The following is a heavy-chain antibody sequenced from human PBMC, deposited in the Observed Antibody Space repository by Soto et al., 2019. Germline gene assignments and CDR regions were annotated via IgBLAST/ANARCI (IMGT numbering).Heavy chain of an antibody. Sequence: ASVKVSCKASGHSFTDYHIHWVRHAPGQGLEWLGRINPKSGGTSTAQKFQGWVTMTTDTSISTASMELTRLTSDDTAIYYCARGDSTDCSNGVCSFFYNHDMDVWGQGTTVTVSS. D-gene: IGHD2-8*01. CDR1: GHSFTDYH. V-gene: IGHV1-2*04. J-gene: IGHJ6*02. CDR2: INPKSGGT. CDR3: ARGDSTDCSNGVCSFFYNHDMDV.